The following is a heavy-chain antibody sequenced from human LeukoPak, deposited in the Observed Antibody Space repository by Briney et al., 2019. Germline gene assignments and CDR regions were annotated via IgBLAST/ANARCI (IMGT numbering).Heavy chain of an antibody. D-gene: IGHD3-3*01. Sequence: PGGSLRLSCAASGFTFSSYSMNWVRQAPGKGLEWVSYISSSSSTIYYADSVKGRFTISRDNAKNSLYLQMNSLRAEDTAVYYCATYTSFGVDTMKDYWGQGTLVTVSS. J-gene: IGHJ4*02. V-gene: IGHV3-48*01. CDR2: ISSSSSTI. CDR3: ATYTSFGVDTMKDY. CDR1: GFTFSSYS.